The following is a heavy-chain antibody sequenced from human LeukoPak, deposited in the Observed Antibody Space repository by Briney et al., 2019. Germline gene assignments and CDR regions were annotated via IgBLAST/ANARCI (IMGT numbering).Heavy chain of an antibody. V-gene: IGHV4-59*01. Sequence: SETLSLTCTVSGGSISSYYWSWIRQSPGKGLEWIGYVYYSGSTKYNPSLKSRVTISVDTSKNQFSLKLSSVTAADTAVYYCAREGSSFDYWGQGTLVTVSS. CDR3: AREGSSFDY. CDR1: GGSISSYY. CDR2: VYYSGST. J-gene: IGHJ4*02.